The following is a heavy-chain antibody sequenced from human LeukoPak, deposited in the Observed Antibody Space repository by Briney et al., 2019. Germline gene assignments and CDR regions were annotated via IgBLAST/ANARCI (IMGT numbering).Heavy chain of an antibody. CDR2: IYYGGST. CDR1: GDSINSNY. J-gene: IGHJ4*02. Sequence: SETLSLTCSVSGDSINSNYWSWMRQPPGKGLEWNGYIYYGGSTNYNPSLKSRVSMSVDTSKNQFSLNLSSVTAADTAVYHCARLLAGCPGGRCRAHFDYWGQGTLVTVSS. V-gene: IGHV4-59*01. CDR3: ARLLAGCPGGRCRAHFDY. D-gene: IGHD2-15*01.